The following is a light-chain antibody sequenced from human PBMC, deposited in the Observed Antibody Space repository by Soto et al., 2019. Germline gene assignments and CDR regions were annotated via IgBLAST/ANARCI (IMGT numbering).Light chain of an antibody. V-gene: IGKV3-15*01. Sequence: EILMTQSPATLSVSPGERDTLSCRASQSLSRNLAWYQQKPGQAPRLLIYGASTRASGIPARFSGSGSGTEFTLTISSLQSEDFALYDCQHYNDWPPAFTFGPGTKVDL. J-gene: IGKJ3*01. CDR2: GAS. CDR3: QHYNDWPPAFT. CDR1: QSLSRN.